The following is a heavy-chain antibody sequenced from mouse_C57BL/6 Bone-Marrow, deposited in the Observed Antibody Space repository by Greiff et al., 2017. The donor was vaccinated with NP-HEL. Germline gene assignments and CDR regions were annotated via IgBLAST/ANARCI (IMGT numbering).Heavy chain of an antibody. V-gene: IGHV1-9*01. J-gene: IGHJ1*03. CDR3: AREGWPFSIWYFDV. CDR2: ILPGSGST. D-gene: IGHD2-12*01. CDR1: GYTFTGYW. Sequence: QVQLQQSGAELMKPGASVKLSCKATGYTFTGYWIEWVKQRPGHGLEWIGEILPGSGSTNYNEKFKGKATFTADTSSNTANMQLSSLTTEDSAIYYCAREGWPFSIWYFDVWGTGTTVTVSS.